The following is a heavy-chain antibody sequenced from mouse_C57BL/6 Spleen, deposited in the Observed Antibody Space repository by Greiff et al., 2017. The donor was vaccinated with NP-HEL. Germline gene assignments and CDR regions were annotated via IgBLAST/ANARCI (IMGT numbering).Heavy chain of an antibody. V-gene: IGHV1-18*01. CDR3: ARGGSYAITTVVGDWYFDV. D-gene: IGHD1-1*01. Sequence: EVQLQQSGPELVKPGASVKIPCKASGYTFTDYNMDWVKQSHGKSLEWIGDINPNNGGTIYNQKFKGKATLTVDKSSSTAYMELRSLTSEDTAVYYCARGGSYAITTVVGDWYFDVWGTGTTVTVSS. J-gene: IGHJ1*03. CDR2: INPNNGGT. CDR1: GYTFTDYN.